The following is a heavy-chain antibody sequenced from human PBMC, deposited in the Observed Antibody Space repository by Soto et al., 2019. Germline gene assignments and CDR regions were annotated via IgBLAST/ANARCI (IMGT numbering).Heavy chain of an antibody. V-gene: IGHV3-33*01. CDR2: IWYDGSNK. CDR1: GFTFSSYG. CDR3: ARDWEQQAILDY. D-gene: IGHD6-13*01. J-gene: IGHJ4*02. Sequence: GSLRLYCAASGFTFSSYGMHWVRQAPGKGLEWVAVIWYDGSNKYYADSVKGRFTISRDNSKNTLYLQMNSLRAEDTAVYYCARDWEQQAILDYWGQGTLVTVSS.